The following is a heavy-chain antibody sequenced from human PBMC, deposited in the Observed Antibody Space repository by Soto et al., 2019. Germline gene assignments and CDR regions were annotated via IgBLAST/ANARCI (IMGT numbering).Heavy chain of an antibody. CDR2: ISSSSSYI. V-gene: IGHV3-21*01. CDR3: AREGAVAGAGGFDY. CDR1: GFTFSSYS. Sequence: EVQLVESGGGLVKPGGSLRLSCAASGFTFSSYSMNWVRQAPGKGLEWVSSISSSSSYIYYADSVKGRFTISRDNAKNSLYLQMNSLRAEDTAVYYCAREGAVAGAGGFDYWGQGTLVTVSS. J-gene: IGHJ4*02. D-gene: IGHD6-19*01.